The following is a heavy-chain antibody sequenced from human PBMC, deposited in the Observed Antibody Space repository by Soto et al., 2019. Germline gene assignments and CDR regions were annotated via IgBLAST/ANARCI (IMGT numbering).Heavy chain of an antibody. CDR3: ARVGGDDFGDSGGSDY. J-gene: IGHJ4*02. Sequence: SETLSLTCTVSGGSIRDYFWTWIRQPPGKGLEWIGYIYYSGRTNYNPSLKSRVSISVDTSKNHFSLQLRSVTAADTAVYYCARVGGDDFGDSGGSDYWGQGTLVTVSS. CDR1: GGSIRDYF. CDR2: IYYSGRT. D-gene: IGHD4-17*01. V-gene: IGHV4-59*01.